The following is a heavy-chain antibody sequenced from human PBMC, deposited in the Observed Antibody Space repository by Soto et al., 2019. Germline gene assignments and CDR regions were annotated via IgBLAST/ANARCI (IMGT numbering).Heavy chain of an antibody. CDR1: GYTFPDYG. Sequence: ASLKVSCKASGYTFPDYGIHWVQQAPGQGLEWMGWINTYNGNTYYTQNLQGRVTMTRDTSTSTAYMDLRSLRFDDTALYYCARDRDDSSWSTAENFQHWGQGXLVTVSS. J-gene: IGHJ1*01. D-gene: IGHD3-22*01. CDR2: INTYNGNT. CDR3: ARDRDDSSWSTAENFQH. V-gene: IGHV1-18*01.